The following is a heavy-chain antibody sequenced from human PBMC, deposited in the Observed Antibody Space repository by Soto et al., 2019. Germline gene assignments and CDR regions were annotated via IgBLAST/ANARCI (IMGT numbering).Heavy chain of an antibody. V-gene: IGHV4-31*03. CDR3: ARDATRGMDV. J-gene: IGHJ6*02. CDR1: GGSISRGGYF. CDR2: IYYSGGT. Sequence: PSETLSLTCTVSGGSISRGGYFWIWIRQHPGKGLEWIGYIYYSGGTYYNPSLKSRVTISVDTSKNQFSLKLSSVTAADTAIYYCARDATRGMDVWGQGTTVTVSS.